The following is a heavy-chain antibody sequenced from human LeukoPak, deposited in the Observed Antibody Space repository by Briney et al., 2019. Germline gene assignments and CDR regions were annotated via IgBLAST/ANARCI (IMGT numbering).Heavy chain of an antibody. CDR2: IYYSGST. V-gene: IGHV4-59*08. Sequence: PSETLSLTCAVYGGSFSGYYWSWIRQPPGKGLEWIGYIYYSGSTNYNPSLKSRVTISVDTSKNQFSLKLSSVTAADTAVYYCARGHSSSWPYYYYGMDVWGQGTTVTVSS. J-gene: IGHJ6*02. CDR3: ARGHSSSWPYYYYGMDV. D-gene: IGHD6-13*01. CDR1: GGSFSGYY.